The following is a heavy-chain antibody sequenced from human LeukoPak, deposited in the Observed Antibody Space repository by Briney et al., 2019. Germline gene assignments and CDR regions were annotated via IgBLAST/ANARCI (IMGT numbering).Heavy chain of an antibody. D-gene: IGHD6-19*01. CDR2: MNPNSGNT. CDR1: GYTFTSYD. V-gene: IGHV1-8*01. J-gene: IGHJ5*02. CDR3: ARDRIAVAGNWFDP. Sequence: GASVKVSCKASGYTFTSYDINWVRQATGQGLEWMGWMNPNSGNTNYAQKLQGRVTMATDTSTSTAYMELSRLRSDDTAVYYCARDRIAVAGNWFDPWGQGTLVTVSS.